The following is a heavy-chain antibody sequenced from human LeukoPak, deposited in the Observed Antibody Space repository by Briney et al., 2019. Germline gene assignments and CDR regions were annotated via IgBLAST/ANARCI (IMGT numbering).Heavy chain of an antibody. D-gene: IGHD3-9*01. J-gene: IGHJ4*02. CDR2: IYYSGST. Sequence: PSETLSLTCTVSGGSISSSSYYWGWIRQPPGKGLEWIGCIYYSGSTYYNPSLKSRVTISVDTSENQFSLKLSSVTAADTAVYYCASAYDILTGSRYYFDYWGQGTLVTVSS. V-gene: IGHV4-39*01. CDR1: GGSISSSSYY. CDR3: ASAYDILTGSRYYFDY.